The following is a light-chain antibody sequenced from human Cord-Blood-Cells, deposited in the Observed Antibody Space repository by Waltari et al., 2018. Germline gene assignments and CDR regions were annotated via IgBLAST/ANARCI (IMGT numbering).Light chain of an antibody. CDR3: SSYAGSNNLV. V-gene: IGLV2-8*01. CDR1: RSDVGGYNS. J-gene: IGLJ3*02. CDR2: EAS. Sequence: QSALTQPPSASGSPGQSVTIPCTGTRSDVGGYNSVSWSQPHPGKAPKLMIYEASKRPSGVPDRFSGSKSGNTASLTVSGLQAEDEADYYCSSYAGSNNLVFGGGTKLTVL.